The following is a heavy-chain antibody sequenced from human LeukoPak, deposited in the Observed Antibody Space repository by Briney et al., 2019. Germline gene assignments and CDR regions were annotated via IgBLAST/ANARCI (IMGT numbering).Heavy chain of an antibody. D-gene: IGHD3-22*01. J-gene: IGHJ3*02. V-gene: IGHV3-53*01. CDR1: GFTFSSYG. CDR2: TYTGGNS. CDR3: ARGGRGSAAVVAPRSFDI. Sequence: PGGSLRLSCAASGFTFSSYGMHWVRQAPGKGLEWVSVTYTGGNSYYADSVKGRFIISRDISKNTLYLQMNSLRAEDSALYYCARGGRGSAAVVAPRSFDIWGQGTMVTVSS.